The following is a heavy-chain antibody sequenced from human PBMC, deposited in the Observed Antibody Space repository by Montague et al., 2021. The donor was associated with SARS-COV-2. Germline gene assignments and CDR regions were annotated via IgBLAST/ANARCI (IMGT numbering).Heavy chain of an antibody. Sequence: PELVTPTQTLTLTCTFSGFSLSTSGMCVSWIRPPPGKALEWLALIDWDDDKYYSTSLKTRLTISKDTSKNQVVLTMTNMDPVDTATYYCATTIYDYVWGTRVEFDYWGQGTLVTVSS. CDR2: IDWDDDK. D-gene: IGHD3-16*01. J-gene: IGHJ4*02. V-gene: IGHV2-70*01. CDR3: ATTIYDYVWGTRVEFDY. CDR1: GFSLSTSGMC.